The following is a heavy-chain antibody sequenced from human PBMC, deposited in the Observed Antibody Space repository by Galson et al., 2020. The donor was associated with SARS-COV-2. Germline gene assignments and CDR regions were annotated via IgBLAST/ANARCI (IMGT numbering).Heavy chain of an antibody. D-gene: IGHD1-26*01. V-gene: IGHV4-59*08. J-gene: IGHJ5*02. CDR1: GGSISGYF. CDR2: IHYTGAT. CDR3: ARHAPVELMEQGFDP. Sequence: SETLSLTCTVSGGSISGYFWSWIRQPPGSALEWIGYIHYTGATKYNPSLKSRLTISVDTSKNQFSLRLTSVTAADTAIYYCARHAPVELMEQGFDPWGQGTLVTVSS.